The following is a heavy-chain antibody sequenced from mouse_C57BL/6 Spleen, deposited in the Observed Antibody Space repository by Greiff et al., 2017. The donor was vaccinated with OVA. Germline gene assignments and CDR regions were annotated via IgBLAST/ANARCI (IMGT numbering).Heavy chain of an antibody. CDR1: GYTFTSYG. CDR3: ARSDYGSSYNDY. V-gene: IGHV1-81*01. CDR2: IYPRSGNT. J-gene: IGHJ2*01. Sequence: VQLQQSGAELARPGASVKLSCKASGYTFTSYGISWVKQRTGQGLEWIGEIYPRSGNTYYNEKFKGKATLTADKSSSTAYMELRSLTSEDSAVYFCARSDYGSSYNDYWGQGTTLTVSS. D-gene: IGHD1-1*01.